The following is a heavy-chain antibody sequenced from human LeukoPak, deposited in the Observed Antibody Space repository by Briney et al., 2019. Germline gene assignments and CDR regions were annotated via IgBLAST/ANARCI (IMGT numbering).Heavy chain of an antibody. CDR3: ARGGCSGGSCYSSWFDP. V-gene: IGHV1-2*02. J-gene: IGHJ5*02. CDR1: GYSFYDFY. CDR2: IDPNSGGR. Sequence: ASVKVSCKPSGYSFYDFYIHWVRQAPGQGLEWMGWIDPNSGGRNYAQKFQGRVTMTRDTSSNTAYMVLSSLTSDDTAVYYCARGGCSGGSCYSSWFDPWGQGTLVSVSS. D-gene: IGHD2-15*01.